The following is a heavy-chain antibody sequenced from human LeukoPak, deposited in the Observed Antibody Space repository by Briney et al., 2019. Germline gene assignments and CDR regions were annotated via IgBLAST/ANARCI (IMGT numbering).Heavy chain of an antibody. J-gene: IGHJ4*02. CDR1: GLIFSTYG. V-gene: IGHV3-30*02. D-gene: IGHD3-10*01. Sequence: GGSLRLSCAASGLIFSTYGMHWVRQAPGKGLEWVAFIQNDGNDKYYADSVKGRFTVSRDNSKNTLDLQMNSLRAEDTAVYYCAYLWFGELFHFDYWGQGTLVTVSS. CDR2: IQNDGNDK. CDR3: AYLWFGELFHFDY.